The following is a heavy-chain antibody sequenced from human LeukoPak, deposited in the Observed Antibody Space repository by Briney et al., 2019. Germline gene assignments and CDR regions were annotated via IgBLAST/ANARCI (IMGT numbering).Heavy chain of an antibody. D-gene: IGHD1-14*01. Sequence: GASVKVSCKASGGTFSIYAITWVRQASGQGLEWMGGIIPIFGIRHYAQKFQGRLTITADESTSTAHMELSSLRSDDTAVYYCARVGPWVNPDYYYYYMDVWGKGTTVTVSS. J-gene: IGHJ6*03. CDR2: IIPIFGIR. V-gene: IGHV1-69*13. CDR3: ARVGPWVNPDYYYYYMDV. CDR1: GGTFSIYA.